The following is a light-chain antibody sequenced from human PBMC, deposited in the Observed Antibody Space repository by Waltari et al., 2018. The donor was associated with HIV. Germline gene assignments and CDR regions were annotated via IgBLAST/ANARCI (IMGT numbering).Light chain of an antibody. J-gene: IGKJ1*01. CDR3: LQDYDYPRT. Sequence: ERVTITCRASQGIRNDLAWYQQRPGRAPKLLIFDAATLQRAVPSRFSGRGSGTEFTLTISSLQTEDFATYFCLQDYDYPRTFGQGTKVELK. CDR2: DAA. CDR1: QGIRND. V-gene: IGKV1-6*01.